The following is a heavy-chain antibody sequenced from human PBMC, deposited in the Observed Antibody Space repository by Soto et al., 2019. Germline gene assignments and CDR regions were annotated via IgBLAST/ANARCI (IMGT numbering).Heavy chain of an antibody. D-gene: IGHD4-17*01. J-gene: IGHJ1*01. CDR2: INADNGNT. CDR1: GYTFTNYA. V-gene: IGHV1-3*01. Sequence: ASVKVSCKASGYTFTNYAMHWVRQAPGQRLEWMGWINADNGNTKYAPKLRGRVTMTTDTSTSTAYMELRSLRSDDTAVYYCARGSAYGALAEYFQHWGQGTLVTVSS. CDR3: ARGSAYGALAEYFQH.